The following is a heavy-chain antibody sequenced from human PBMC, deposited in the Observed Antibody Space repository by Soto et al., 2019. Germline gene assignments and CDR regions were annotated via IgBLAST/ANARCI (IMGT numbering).Heavy chain of an antibody. CDR1: GNTITSYD. CDR3: ARPINLIAAAGTPPGGMDG. CDR2: MNPNSGNT. V-gene: IGHV1-8*01. J-gene: IGHJ6*02. D-gene: IGHD6-13*01. Sequence: AAVKVSCKASGNTITSYDINWVRQATGQGLEWMGWMNPNSGNTGYAQKFQGRVTMTRNTSISTAYMELSSLRSEDTAVYYCARPINLIAAAGTPPGGMDGWG.